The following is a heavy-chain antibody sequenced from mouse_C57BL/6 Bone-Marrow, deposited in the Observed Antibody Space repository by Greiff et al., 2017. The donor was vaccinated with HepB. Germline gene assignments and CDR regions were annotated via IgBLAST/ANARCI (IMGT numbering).Heavy chain of an antibody. D-gene: IGHD1-2*01. V-gene: IGHV5-15*01. CDR2: ISNLAYSI. CDR3: ARPLSYYYAMDY. J-gene: IGHJ4*01. CDR1: GFTFSDYG. Sequence: EVKLVESGGGLVQPGGSLKLSCAASGFTFSDYGMAWVRRAPRKGPEWVAFISNLAYSIYYADTVTGRFTISRENATNTLYLEMSSLRSEDTAMYYCARPLSYYYAMDYWGQGTSVTVSS.